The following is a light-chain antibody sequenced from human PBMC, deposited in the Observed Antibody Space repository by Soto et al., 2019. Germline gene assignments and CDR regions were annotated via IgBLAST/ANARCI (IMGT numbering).Light chain of an antibody. CDR1: QSISSW. CDR3: EQYNIYPCT. J-gene: IGKJ1*01. Sequence: DIQMTQSPSTLSASVGDRITITCRASQSISSWLAWYQQKPGKAPKLLIYKTSSLESGVPSRFNGSGSGTEFTLTISSLQPDSAATYCCEQYNIYPCTFGQGTKVEIK. V-gene: IGKV1-5*03. CDR2: KTS.